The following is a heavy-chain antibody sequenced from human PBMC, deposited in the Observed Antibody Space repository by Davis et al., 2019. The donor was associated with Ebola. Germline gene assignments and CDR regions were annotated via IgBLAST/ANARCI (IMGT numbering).Heavy chain of an antibody. V-gene: IGHV1-18*01. Sequence: AASVKVSCKASGYTFTSYGIHWMRQAPGQGLEWMGWISAYNGNTNYAQKLQGRVTMTTDTSTSTAYMELRSLRSDDTAVYYCARSITMIVGGWFDPWGQGTLVTVSS. CDR1: GYTFTSYG. J-gene: IGHJ5*02. D-gene: IGHD3-22*01. CDR2: ISAYNGNT. CDR3: ARSITMIVGGWFDP.